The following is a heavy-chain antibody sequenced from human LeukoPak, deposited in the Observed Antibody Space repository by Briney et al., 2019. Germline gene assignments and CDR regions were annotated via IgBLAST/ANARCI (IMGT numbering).Heavy chain of an antibody. CDR2: ISSSSSYI. V-gene: IGHV3-21*01. CDR1: GFTFSSYS. CDR3: ARDNGRQQLVRGYYYGMDV. J-gene: IGHJ6*02. Sequence: GGSLRLSCAASGFTFSSYSMNWVRQAPGKGLEWVSSISSSSSYIYYADSVKGRFTISRDNAKNSLYLQMNSLRAEDTAVYYCARDNGRQQLVRGYYYGMDVWGQGTTVTVSS. D-gene: IGHD6-13*01.